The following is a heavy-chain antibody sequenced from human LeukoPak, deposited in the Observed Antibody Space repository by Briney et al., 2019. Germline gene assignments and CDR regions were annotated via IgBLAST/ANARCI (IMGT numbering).Heavy chain of an antibody. Sequence: PGRSLRLSCAASGITFRSYGMHWVRQAPGKGLEWVALIWYDGSKQYYGDSVKGRFTISRDNSKNMLYLGMHSLRAEDTAIYYCASGTIPFTFGEIWSLDYWGQGTLVTVSS. CDR1: GITFRSYG. D-gene: IGHD3-16*01. CDR2: IWYDGSKQ. V-gene: IGHV3-33*01. CDR3: ASGTIPFTFGEIWSLDY. J-gene: IGHJ4*02.